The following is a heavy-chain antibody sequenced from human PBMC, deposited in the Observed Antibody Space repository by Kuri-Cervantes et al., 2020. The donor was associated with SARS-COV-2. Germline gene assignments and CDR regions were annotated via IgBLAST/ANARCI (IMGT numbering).Heavy chain of an antibody. CDR2: ISSSSSYI. CDR3: ARDRELFGWFDP. Sequence: GESLKISCAASGFTFSSYSMNWVRQAPGKGLEWASSISSSSSYIYYADSVKGRFTISRDNAKNSLYLQMNSLRAEDTAVYYCARDRELFGWFDPWGQGTLVTVSS. V-gene: IGHV3-21*01. J-gene: IGHJ5*02. D-gene: IGHD1-7*01. CDR1: GFTFSSYS.